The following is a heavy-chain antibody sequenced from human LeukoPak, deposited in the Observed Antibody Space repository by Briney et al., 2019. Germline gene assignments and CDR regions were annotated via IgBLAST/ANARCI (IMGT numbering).Heavy chain of an antibody. V-gene: IGHV3-11*03. J-gene: IGHJ4*02. CDR2: ISDSGTYT. CDR1: GFTFSAYY. D-gene: IGHD7-27*01. CDR3: AMWNWGKSLAYY. Sequence: NPGGSLRLSCAASGFTFSAYYMNWIRQAPGKGLEWVSHISDSGTYTDYADSVKGRFTISRDNAQKSLYLQMNSLRVEDTAVYYCAMWNWGKSLAYYWGQGTLVTVSS.